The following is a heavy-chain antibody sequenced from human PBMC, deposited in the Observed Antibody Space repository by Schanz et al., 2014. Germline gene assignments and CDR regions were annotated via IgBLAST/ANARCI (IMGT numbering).Heavy chain of an antibody. J-gene: IGHJ3*02. D-gene: IGHD5-18*01. V-gene: IGHV1-3*04. CDR1: GYTFSSHG. CDR2: INTANGNA. Sequence: QVQVVQSGAELKKPGASVKVSCKASGYTFSSHGIHWLRQAPGQSLEWMGWINTANGNAKYSANFQARVTMTRDTSATTAYMELTNLRSEDTAVYYCARDLSYCDGGKCDSDGFDIWGQGTVVTISS. CDR3: ARDLSYCDGGKCDSDGFDI.